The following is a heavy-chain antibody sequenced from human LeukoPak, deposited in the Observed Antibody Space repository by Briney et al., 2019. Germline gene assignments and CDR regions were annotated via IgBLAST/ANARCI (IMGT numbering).Heavy chain of an antibody. J-gene: IGHJ4*02. CDR1: GFSFSSYS. D-gene: IGHD6-19*01. Sequence: GGSLRLSCAASGFSFSSYSMNWVRQAPGKGLEWVSSISDTSTYIYYADSLQGRFTISRDNARNSLYLQMNSLRVEDTAVYHCARGGYSSSWGDFDSWGQGTLVTVSS. CDR2: ISDTSTYI. V-gene: IGHV3-21*01. CDR3: ARGGYSSSWGDFDS.